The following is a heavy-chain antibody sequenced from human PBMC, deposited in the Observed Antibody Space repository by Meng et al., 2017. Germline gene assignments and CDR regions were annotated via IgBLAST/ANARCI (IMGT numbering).Heavy chain of an antibody. D-gene: IGHD6-19*01. Sequence: QGELVQSGGEVKKPGSAVKVSCKASGGTFSSYAISWVRQAPGQGLEWMGGIIPIFGTANYAQKFQGRVTITADKSTSTAYMELSSLRSEDTAVYYCARAGIAVAGPDYWGQGTLVTVSS. V-gene: IGHV1-69*06. CDR1: GGTFSSYA. CDR3: ARAGIAVAGPDY. CDR2: IIPIFGTA. J-gene: IGHJ4*02.